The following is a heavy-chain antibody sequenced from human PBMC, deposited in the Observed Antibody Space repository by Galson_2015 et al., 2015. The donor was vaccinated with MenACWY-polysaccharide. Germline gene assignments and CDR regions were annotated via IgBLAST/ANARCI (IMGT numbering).Heavy chain of an antibody. J-gene: IGHJ4*02. CDR2: IQNDGSKQ. V-gene: IGHV3-33*05. CDR3: ARDKWRCGSWCVTFDS. CDR1: GFTFRTYG. Sequence: SLRLSCAGSGFTFRTYGIHWVRQAPGKGLEWVAAIQNDGSKQYYADSDSVKGRFTISRDNSKNTVFLQMNSLGVEDTAIYYCARDKWRCGSWCVTFDSLGQGALVTVSS. D-gene: IGHD2-15*01.